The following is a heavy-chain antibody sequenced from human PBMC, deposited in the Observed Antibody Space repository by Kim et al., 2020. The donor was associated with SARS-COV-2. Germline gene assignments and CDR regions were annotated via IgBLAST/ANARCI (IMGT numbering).Heavy chain of an antibody. V-gene: IGHV5-51*01. Sequence: GESLKISCKGSGYSFTNYWIGWVRQMPGKGLEWMGIVYPGDSDARYSPSFQGQVTISADKSISTAYLQWSSLKASDTAMYCCARRDIAADGTPGAECFQDWGQGTLVTVSS. J-gene: IGHJ1*01. CDR3: ARRDIAADGTPGAECFQD. D-gene: IGHD6-13*01. CDR1: GYSFTNYW. CDR2: VYPGDSDA.